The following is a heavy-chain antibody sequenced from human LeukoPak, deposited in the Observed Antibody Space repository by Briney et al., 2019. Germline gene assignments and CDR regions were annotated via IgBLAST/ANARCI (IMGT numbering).Heavy chain of an antibody. CDR2: IDQSGKT. CDR3: ARGLLMICPVVTNIRSLSYFDS. J-gene: IGHJ4*02. CDR1: DGSFSGCS. D-gene: IGHD3/OR15-3a*01. Sequence: TLSLSCAACDGSFSGCSCRWIRQPRGRGLEWIWEIDQSGKTNYNQSLKSRVTTSIDTSTNTSYLKLSTVRAADTALYFCARGLLMICPVVTNIRSLSYFDSWGQGSLVTVSS. V-gene: IGHV4-34*01.